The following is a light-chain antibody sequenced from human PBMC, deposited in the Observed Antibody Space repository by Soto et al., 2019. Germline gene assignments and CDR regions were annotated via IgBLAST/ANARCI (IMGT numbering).Light chain of an antibody. CDR2: QVT. V-gene: IGLV2-14*01. Sequence: QSVLAQPASVSGSPGQSITISCTGSSSDIAGFNYVSWYQQYPGKAPKLLIYQVTTRASGVSHRFSGSKFGDTASLTISGLQPEDEAEYYCNSYSSSTFYVLGTGTKVTVL. J-gene: IGLJ1*01. CDR3: NSYSSSTFYV. CDR1: SSDIAGFNY.